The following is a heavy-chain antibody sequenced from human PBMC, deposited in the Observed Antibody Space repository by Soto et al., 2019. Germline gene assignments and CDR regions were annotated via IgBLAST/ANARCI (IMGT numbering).Heavy chain of an antibody. J-gene: IGHJ4*02. CDR3: ARHVPTYYYDSSGYRY. CDR1: GYSFTSYW. CDR2: IDPSDSYT. V-gene: IGHV5-10-1*01. Sequence: RGESLKISCKGSGYSFTSYWISWVRQMPGKGLEWMGRIDPSDSYTNYSPSFQGHVTISADKSISTAYLQWSSLKASDTAMYYCARHVPTYYYDSSGYRYWGQGTLVTVSS. D-gene: IGHD3-22*01.